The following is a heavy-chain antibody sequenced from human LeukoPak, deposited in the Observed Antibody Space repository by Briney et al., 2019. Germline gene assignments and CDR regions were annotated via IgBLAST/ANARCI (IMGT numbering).Heavy chain of an antibody. CDR2: IRSSSSYI. CDR3: ARGTRGGYYYDSSGYSEWDY. CDR1: GFTFSSYS. J-gene: IGHJ4*02. D-gene: IGHD3-22*01. Sequence: GGSLRLSCAASGFTFSSYSMNWVRQAPGKGLEWVSSIRSSSSYIYYADSVKGRFTISRDNAKNSLYLQMNSLRAEDTAVYYCARGTRGGYYYDSSGYSEWDYWGQGTLVTVSS. V-gene: IGHV3-21*01.